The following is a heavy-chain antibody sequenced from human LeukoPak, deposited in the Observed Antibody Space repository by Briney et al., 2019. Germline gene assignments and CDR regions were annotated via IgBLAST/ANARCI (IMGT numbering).Heavy chain of an antibody. CDR1: GFTVSTNY. CDR3: ARGSGSLDY. Sequence: GGSLRLSCAAPGFTVSTNYMTWVRQAPGKGLEWVSLIYSGGTTYYADSVKGRFTISRDNSKNTLYLQMNSLRAEDTAVYYCARGSGSLDYWGQGTLVTVSS. D-gene: IGHD6-19*01. CDR2: IYSGGTT. V-gene: IGHV3-53*01. J-gene: IGHJ4*02.